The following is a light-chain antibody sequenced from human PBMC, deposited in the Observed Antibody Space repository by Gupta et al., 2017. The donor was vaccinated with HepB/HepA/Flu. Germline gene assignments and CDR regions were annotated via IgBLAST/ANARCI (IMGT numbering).Light chain of an antibody. Sequence: DIQMTQSPSSLSASVGDRVTITCRASQGINNYLAWFQQKPGKAPKSLIYSASSLHSGVPSKFSGSGSGTDFTLTISSLQPEDSATYYCQQYNKYPFSFGPGTKVEIK. V-gene: IGKV1-16*02. CDR1: QGINNY. J-gene: IGKJ3*01. CDR2: SAS. CDR3: QQYNKYPFS.